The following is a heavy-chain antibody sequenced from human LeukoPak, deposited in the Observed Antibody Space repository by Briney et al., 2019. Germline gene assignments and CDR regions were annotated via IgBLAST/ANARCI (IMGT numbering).Heavy chain of an antibody. Sequence: PSETLSLTCTVSGGSINSSSYYWGWIRQPPGKGLEWIGTIYYSGSTNYNPSLKSRVTISVDTSKNQFSLKLSSVTAADTAVYYCARTTKYQFKWAGFDPWGQGTLVTVSS. CDR1: GGSINSSSYY. V-gene: IGHV4-39*07. CDR2: IYYSGST. CDR3: ARTTKYQFKWAGFDP. J-gene: IGHJ5*02. D-gene: IGHD2-2*01.